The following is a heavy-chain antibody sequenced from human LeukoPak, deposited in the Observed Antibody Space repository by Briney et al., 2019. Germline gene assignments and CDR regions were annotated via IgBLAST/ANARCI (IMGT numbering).Heavy chain of an antibody. J-gene: IGHJ3*02. Sequence: SETLSLTCAVYGGSFSGYYWSWIRQPPGKGLEWIGEINHSGSTNYNPSLKSRVTISVDTSKNQFSLKLISVTAADTAVYYCARALGYCSSTSCYGFAAFDIWGQGTMVTVSS. CDR3: ARALGYCSSTSCYGFAAFDI. CDR2: INHSGST. V-gene: IGHV4-34*01. CDR1: GGSFSGYY. D-gene: IGHD2-2*01.